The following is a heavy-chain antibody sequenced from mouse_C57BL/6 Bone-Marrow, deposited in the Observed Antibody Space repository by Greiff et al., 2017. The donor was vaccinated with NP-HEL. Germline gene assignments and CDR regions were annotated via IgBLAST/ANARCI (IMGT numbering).Heavy chain of an antibody. Sequence: DVHLVESGGGLVQPGGSLSLSCAASGFTFTDYYMSWVSQPPGKALEWLGFIRNKANGYTTEYSASVKGRLTFSKDNSQSILQLQMNALRAEDSATYYCARSSHYYYGAYWGQGALVTVSA. CDR1: GFTFTDYY. J-gene: IGHJ3*01. CDR3: ARSSHYYYGAY. V-gene: IGHV7-3*01. CDR2: IRNKANGYTT. D-gene: IGHD1-1*01.